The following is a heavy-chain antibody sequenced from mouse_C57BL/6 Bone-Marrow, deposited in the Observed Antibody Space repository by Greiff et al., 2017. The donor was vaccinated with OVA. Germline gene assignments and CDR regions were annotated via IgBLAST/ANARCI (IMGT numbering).Heavy chain of an antibody. CDR1: GFNIKNTY. J-gene: IGHJ2*01. D-gene: IGHD4-1*01. CDR2: IDPANGNT. CDR3: APGFYFDY. V-gene: IGHV14-3*01. Sequence: EVQLVESVAELVRPGASVKLSCTASGFNIKNTYMHWVKQRPEQGLEWIGRIDPANGNTKYAPKFQGKATLTVDTSSSTADMQLSSLTSEDSAVYYCAPGFYFDYWGQGTTLTVSS.